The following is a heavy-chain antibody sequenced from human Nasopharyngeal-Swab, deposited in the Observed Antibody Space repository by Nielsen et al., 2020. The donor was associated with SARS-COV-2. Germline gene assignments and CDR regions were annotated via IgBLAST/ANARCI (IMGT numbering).Heavy chain of an antibody. V-gene: IGHV1-2*06. CDR3: ARKAGIAAAVGWFDP. CDR2: INPNSGGT. D-gene: IGHD6-13*01. J-gene: IGHJ5*02. Sequence: ASVKVSCKASGYTFTGDYMHWVRQAPVQGLEWMGRINPNSGGTNYAQKFQGRVTMTRDTSISTAYMELSRLRSDDTAVYYCARKAGIAAAVGWFDPWGQGTLVTVSS. CDR1: GYTFTGDY.